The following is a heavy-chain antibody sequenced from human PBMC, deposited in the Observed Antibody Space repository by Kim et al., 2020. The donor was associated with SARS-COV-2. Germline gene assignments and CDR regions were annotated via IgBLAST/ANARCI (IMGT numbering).Heavy chain of an antibody. D-gene: IGHD3-9*01. CDR2: ISYDGSNK. V-gene: IGHV3-33*05. J-gene: IGHJ6*02. Sequence: GGSLRLSCAASGFTFSSYGMHWVRQAPGKGLEWVAVISYDGSNKYYADSVKGRFTISRDNSKNTLYLQMNSLRAEDTAVYYCASTLPFYDILTGYSSSLRVRYGMDVWGQGTTVTVSS. CDR1: GFTFSSYG. CDR3: ASTLPFYDILTGYSSSLRVRYGMDV.